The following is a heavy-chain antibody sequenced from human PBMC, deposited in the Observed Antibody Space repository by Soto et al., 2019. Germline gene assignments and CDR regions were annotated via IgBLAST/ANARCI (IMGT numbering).Heavy chain of an antibody. CDR3: ARFRSDTMVRGVDFDY. J-gene: IGHJ4*02. V-gene: IGHV4-31*03. Sequence: TSETLSLTCTVSGGSISSGGYYWSWIRQHPGKGLEWIGHIHHSGSTYYNPSLKSRVTLSVDRPNNQVSLKLSSVTAADTAGYYCARFRSDTMVRGVDFDYWGQGTLVTVSS. D-gene: IGHD3-10*01. CDR2: IHHSGST. CDR1: GGSISSGGYY.